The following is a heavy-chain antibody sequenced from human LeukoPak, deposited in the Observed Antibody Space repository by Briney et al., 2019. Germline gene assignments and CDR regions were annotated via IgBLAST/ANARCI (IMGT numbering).Heavy chain of an antibody. J-gene: IGHJ5*02. CDR2: ISSSGSTI. Sequence: PGGSLRLSCAASGFTFSSYEMNWVRQAPGKGLEWVSYISSSGSTIYYADSVKGRFTISRDNAKNSLYLQMNSLRAEDMAVYYCARESTAMVMYNWFDPWGQGTLVTVSS. V-gene: IGHV3-48*03. D-gene: IGHD5-18*01. CDR1: GFTFSSYE. CDR3: ARESTAMVMYNWFDP.